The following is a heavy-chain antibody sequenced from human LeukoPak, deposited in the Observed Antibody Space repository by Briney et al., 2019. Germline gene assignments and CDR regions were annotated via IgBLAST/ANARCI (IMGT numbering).Heavy chain of an antibody. V-gene: IGHV4-59*01. J-gene: IGHJ4*02. CDR1: SGSISSDY. CDR2: VYNSGST. CDR3: ARDRRSSTWYYFDC. D-gene: IGHD6-13*01. Sequence: SETLSLTCTVSSGSISSDYWTWIRQPPGKGLEWMGYVYNSGSTNYNPSLKSRVTISVDTSKNQFSLKLTSVTAADTAVYYCARDRRSSTWYYFDCWGQGTLVTVSS.